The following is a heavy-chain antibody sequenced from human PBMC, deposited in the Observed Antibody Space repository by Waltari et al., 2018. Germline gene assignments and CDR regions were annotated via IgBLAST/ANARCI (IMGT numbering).Heavy chain of an antibody. V-gene: IGHV3-33*03. Sequence: QVQLVESGGGVVQPGRSLRLSCVASGLRFRSYGMHWVRQAPGKGLEWVAVIWYDGGNKYYANSVKDRFTVSRDNSKNTLYLQMNSLRAEDTAIYYCATDATHYASNWGQGTLVTVSS. CDR3: ATDATHYASN. CDR1: GLRFRSYG. CDR2: IWYDGGNK. J-gene: IGHJ4*02. D-gene: IGHD4-17*01.